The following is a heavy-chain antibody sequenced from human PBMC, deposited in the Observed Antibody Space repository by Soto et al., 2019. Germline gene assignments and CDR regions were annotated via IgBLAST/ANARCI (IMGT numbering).Heavy chain of an antibody. V-gene: IGHV4-38-2*02. CDR3: ARDYITIFGVVISPAFAY. J-gene: IGHJ4*02. Sequence: PSETLSLTCAVSGYSIRSGYYRGWIRHPPGKGLEWVGSNYHSGSTYDNPSLKSRVTISVNTSKNQVSLKLSSVTAADTAGYYCARDYITIFGVVISPAFAYWGQGTLVTVSS. CDR2: NYHSGST. D-gene: IGHD3-3*01. CDR1: GYSIRSGYY.